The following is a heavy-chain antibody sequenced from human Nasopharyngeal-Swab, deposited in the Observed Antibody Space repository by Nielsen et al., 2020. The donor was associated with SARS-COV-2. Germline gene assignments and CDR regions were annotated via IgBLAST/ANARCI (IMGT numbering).Heavy chain of an antibody. J-gene: IGHJ4*02. Sequence: GESLKISCAASGFTLSVYSVNWVRQAPGKGLEWVSDTSAGTSSTDYADSVKGRFTISRDNAKNSLFLQMNSLRDEDTAVYYCARDSGWAFDYWGQGTLVSISS. CDR2: TSAGTSST. D-gene: IGHD6-19*01. V-gene: IGHV3-48*02. CDR3: ARDSGWAFDY. CDR1: GFTLSVYS.